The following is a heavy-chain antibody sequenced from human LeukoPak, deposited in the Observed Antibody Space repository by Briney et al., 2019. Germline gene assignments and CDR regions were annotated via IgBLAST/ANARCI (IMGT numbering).Heavy chain of an antibody. J-gene: IGHJ4*02. D-gene: IGHD2-15*01. Sequence: GASVKVSCKASGYTFTGYYMHWVRQAPGQGLEWMGWINLNSGGTNYAQKFQGRVTVTRDTSISTAYMELSSLRSDDTAVYYCALDLYARGGLSFKFWDRGNLVPV. CDR3: ALDLYARGGLSFKF. CDR2: INLNSGGT. CDR1: GYTFTGYY. V-gene: IGHV1-2*02.